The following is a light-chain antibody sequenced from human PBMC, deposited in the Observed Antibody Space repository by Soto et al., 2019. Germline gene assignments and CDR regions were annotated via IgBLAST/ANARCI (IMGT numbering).Light chain of an antibody. V-gene: IGKV3-15*01. CDR2: GAS. CDR3: QQYNNWPPIT. J-gene: IGKJ5*01. Sequence: RVMTQSPATLSVSPWERATLSCSSSQSVSSKLAWFQQKPGQAPRLLIYGASTRATGIPARFSGSGSGTEFTLTISSLQSEDFAVYYCQQYNNWPPITFGQGTRLEIK. CDR1: QSVSSK.